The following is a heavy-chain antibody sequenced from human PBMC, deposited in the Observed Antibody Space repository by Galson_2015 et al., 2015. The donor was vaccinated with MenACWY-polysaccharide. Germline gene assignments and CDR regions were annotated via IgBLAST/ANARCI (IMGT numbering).Heavy chain of an antibody. J-gene: IGHJ5*02. CDR2: IYSGGST. Sequence: SLRLSCAASGFTVSGNYMAWVRQAPGKGLEWVSDIYSGGSTYYADSVKGRFTITRDNSKNTLYLQMNSLRAEDTAVYYCVGDRGAPSSHWFEPWGQGTLVTVSS. CDR3: VGDRGAPSSHWFEP. D-gene: IGHD3-10*01. CDR1: GFTVSGNY. V-gene: IGHV3-53*01.